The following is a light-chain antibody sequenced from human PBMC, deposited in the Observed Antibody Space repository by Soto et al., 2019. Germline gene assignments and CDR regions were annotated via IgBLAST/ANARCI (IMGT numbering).Light chain of an antibody. J-gene: IGKJ5*01. V-gene: IGKV1-13*02. CDR2: DVS. CDR1: QDIRGA. Sequence: SPSSLSASVGDRVTITCRASQDIRGALAWYQQKPGKAPKMLIYDVSTLESGVPLRFSGSSSGTDFTLTISSLQPVDFATYYYQQFNSYPITFGQGPRLAIK. CDR3: QQFNSYPIT.